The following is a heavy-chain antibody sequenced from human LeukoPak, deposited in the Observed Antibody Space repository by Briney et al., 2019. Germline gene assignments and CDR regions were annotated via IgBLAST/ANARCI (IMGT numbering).Heavy chain of an antibody. D-gene: IGHD3-9*01. J-gene: IGHJ4*02. Sequence: SQTPSLTCAVSGGSISSGGYSWSRIRQPPGKGLEWIGYIYHSGSTYYNPSLKSRVTISVDRSKNQFSLKLSSVTAADTAVYYCASELYYDILTGYYKVDYWGQGTLVTVSS. CDR1: GGSISSGGYS. CDR2: IYHSGST. V-gene: IGHV4-30-2*01. CDR3: ASELYYDILTGYYKVDY.